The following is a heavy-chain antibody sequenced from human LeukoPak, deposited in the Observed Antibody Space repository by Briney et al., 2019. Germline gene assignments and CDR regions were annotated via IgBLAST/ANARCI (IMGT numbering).Heavy chain of an antibody. CDR3: ARGDYGEDY. D-gene: IGHD4-17*01. J-gene: IGHJ4*02. V-gene: IGHV4-61*02. CDR2: IYTSGST. Sequence: PSQTLSLTCTVSGGSISSGSYYWSWIRQPAGKGLEWIGRIYTSGSTSYNPSLKSRVTISVDTSKNQFSLKLSSVTAADTAVYYCARGDYGEDYWGQGTLVTVSS. CDR1: GGSISSGSYY.